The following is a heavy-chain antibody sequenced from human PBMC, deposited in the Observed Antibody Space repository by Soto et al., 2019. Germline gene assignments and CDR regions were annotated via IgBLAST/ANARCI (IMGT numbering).Heavy chain of an antibody. D-gene: IGHD3-10*01. Sequence: ITLKESGPTLVKPTQTLTLTCTFSGFSLNTGGVGVGWVRQPRGKAMEWLALIYWDDDERYRPSLRSRLNITKDTINHQVVLTMTNMDPEDTATYYCVRKLRYYGGDYYYGMDAWGQGTTVTVSS. CDR2: IYWDDDE. J-gene: IGHJ6*02. V-gene: IGHV2-5*02. CDR1: GFSLNTGGVG. CDR3: VRKLRYYGGDYYYGMDA.